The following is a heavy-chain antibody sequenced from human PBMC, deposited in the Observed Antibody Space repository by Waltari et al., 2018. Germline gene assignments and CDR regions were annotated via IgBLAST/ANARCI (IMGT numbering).Heavy chain of an antibody. CDR3: ARRGDTVRGLNY. CDR2: IISSSSYI. Sequence: EVQLVESGGGLVKPGGSLRLSCAASGFTFSSYSMNWVRQAPGKGLEWVSSIISSSSYIYYADSVKGRFTISRDNAKNSLYLQMNSLRAEDTAVYYCARRGDTVRGLNYWGQGTLVTVSS. V-gene: IGHV3-21*01. CDR1: GFTFSSYS. J-gene: IGHJ4*02. D-gene: IGHD3-10*01.